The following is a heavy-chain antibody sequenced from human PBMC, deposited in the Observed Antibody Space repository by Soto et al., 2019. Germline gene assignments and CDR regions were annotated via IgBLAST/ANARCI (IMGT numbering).Heavy chain of an antibody. CDR2: IYTSVST. J-gene: IGHJ6*02. V-gene: IGHV4-4*07. Sequence: QVQLQESGPGLVKPSETLSLTCTVSGGSISSYYWSWIRQPAGKGLEWIGRIYTSVSTNYNPSLKSRVTMSVDTSKNQFSLKLSSVTAADTAVYYCARGSIAAAGYYYYGMDVWGQGTTVTVSS. CDR1: GGSISSYY. D-gene: IGHD6-13*01. CDR3: ARGSIAAAGYYYYGMDV.